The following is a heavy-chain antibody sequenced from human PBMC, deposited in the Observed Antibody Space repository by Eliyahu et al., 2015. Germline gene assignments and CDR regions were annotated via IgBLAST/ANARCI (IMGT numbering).Heavy chain of an antibody. V-gene: IGHV3-11*01. Sequence: QVQLVESGGXLVKPGGSLRLSCXXXGFTFSDYYMSWIRQAPGKGLEWVSYISSSGSTIYYADSVKGRFTISRDNAKNSLYLQMNSLRAEDTAVYYCARDSDFWIPHYWGQGTLVTVSS. J-gene: IGHJ4*02. D-gene: IGHD3-3*01. CDR2: ISSSGSTI. CDR3: ARDSDFWIPHY. CDR1: GFTFSDYY.